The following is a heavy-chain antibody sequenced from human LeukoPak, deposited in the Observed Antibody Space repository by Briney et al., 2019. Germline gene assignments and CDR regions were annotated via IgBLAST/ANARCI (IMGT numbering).Heavy chain of an antibody. J-gene: IGHJ4*02. V-gene: IGHV4-39*07. CDR1: GFTFSSYS. CDR3: ARLGAIVLMVYAIDY. Sequence: GSLRLSCAASGFTFSSYSMNWVRQPPGKGLEWIGSIYYSGSTYYNPSLKSRVTISVDTSKNQFSLKLSSVTAADTAVYYCARLGAIVLMVYAIDYWGQGTLVTVSS. CDR2: IYYSGST. D-gene: IGHD2-8*01.